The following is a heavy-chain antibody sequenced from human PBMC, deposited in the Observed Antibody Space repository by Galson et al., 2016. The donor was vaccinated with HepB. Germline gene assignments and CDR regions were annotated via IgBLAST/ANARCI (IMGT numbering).Heavy chain of an antibody. CDR2: IHAADSHT. Sequence: QSGAEVKKPGESLKISCKASGNSFTSHWIGWVRQMPGKGLEWMGIIHAADSHTKYSPSLQGHITISTDKPINTAYLQWSSLRASDTAMYYCASAVNGLFWFDPWGQGTLVTVSS. CDR1: GNSFTSHW. J-gene: IGHJ5*02. V-gene: IGHV5-51*01. D-gene: IGHD3-9*01. CDR3: ASAVNGLFWFDP.